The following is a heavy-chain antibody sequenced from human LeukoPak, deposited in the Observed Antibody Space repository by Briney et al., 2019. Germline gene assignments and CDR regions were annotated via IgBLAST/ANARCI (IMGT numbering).Heavy chain of an antibody. D-gene: IGHD2-2*02. CDR1: GGSINNGGYY. CDR2: IYYSGST. Sequence: SQTLSLTCNVSGGSINNGGYYWSWIRQHPGKDLEWIGYIYYSGSTNYNPSVKRRVTISVDTSKNQFSLKLSSVTAADTAVYYCARHRRCSSTSCYRAFDYWGQGTLVTVSS. V-gene: IGHV4-31*03. J-gene: IGHJ4*02. CDR3: ARHRRCSSTSCYRAFDY.